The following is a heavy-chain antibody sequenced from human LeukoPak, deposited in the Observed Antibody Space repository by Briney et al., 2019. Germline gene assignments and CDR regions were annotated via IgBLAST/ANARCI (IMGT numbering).Heavy chain of an antibody. J-gene: IGHJ3*02. V-gene: IGHV1-18*01. CDR3: VRDESVFDI. Sequence: ASVKVSCKASDYTLIDYDISWVRQAPGQGLEWMGWISGYNGNTNYAQKLQGRVTMTTDTSSTTAYMELRSLRFDDTAMYYYVRDESVFDIWGQGTMVTVSS. D-gene: IGHD5/OR15-5a*01. CDR1: DYTLIDYD. CDR2: ISGYNGNT.